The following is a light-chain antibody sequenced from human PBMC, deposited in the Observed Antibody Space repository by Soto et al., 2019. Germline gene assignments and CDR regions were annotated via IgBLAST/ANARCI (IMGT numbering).Light chain of an antibody. CDR2: AAS. Sequence: DIQMTQSPSSLSASVGDRVTITCRASQSISSYLNWYQQKPGKAPKLLIYAASSLQSGVPSRFSGSVSVTEFTLTISSLQPEDFATYYCQQSYSTPPKLTLGGGTKVDIK. J-gene: IGKJ4*01. CDR3: QQSYSTPPKLT. V-gene: IGKV1-39*01. CDR1: QSISSY.